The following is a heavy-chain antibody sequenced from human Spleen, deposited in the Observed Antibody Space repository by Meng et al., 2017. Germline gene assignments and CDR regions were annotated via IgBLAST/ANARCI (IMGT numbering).Heavy chain of an antibody. J-gene: IGHJ4*02. Sequence: SETLSLTCTASGGSISSSSYYWGWIRQPPGKGLEWIGSIYYSGSTYYNPSLKSRVTISVDTSKNQFSLKLSSVTAADTAVYYCASRPKYYYDSSGYSREGFDYWGQGTLVTVSS. V-gene: IGHV4-39*07. CDR2: IYYSGST. CDR3: ASRPKYYYDSSGYSREGFDY. D-gene: IGHD3-22*01. CDR1: GGSISSSSYY.